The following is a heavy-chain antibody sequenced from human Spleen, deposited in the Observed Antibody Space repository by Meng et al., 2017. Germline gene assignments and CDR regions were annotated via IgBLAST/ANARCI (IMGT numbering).Heavy chain of an antibody. CDR2: IYHSGST. CDR1: GGSVSSGDYY. V-gene: IGHV4-30-4*08. J-gene: IGHJ5*02. Sequence: QVQLQESGPGLVEHSQTLSLTCTGSGGSVSSGDYYWSWISQHSGRGLEWIGYIYHSGSTVSNPDVKSRVTMSVDRSKTQSALNLSPVTAADTAVYYCASYVAGTYRFDPWGQGTLVTVSS. CDR3: ASYVAGTYRFDP. D-gene: IGHD3-10*01.